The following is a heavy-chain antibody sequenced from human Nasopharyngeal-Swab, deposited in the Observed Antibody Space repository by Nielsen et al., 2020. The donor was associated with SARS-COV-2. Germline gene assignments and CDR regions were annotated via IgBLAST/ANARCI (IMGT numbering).Heavy chain of an antibody. J-gene: IGHJ4*02. CDR3: AKGVGYGDTGCFDE. V-gene: IGHV3-23*01. D-gene: IGHD4-17*01. Sequence: GESLKISCAASGFTFSNSAMNWVRQDPGKGLEWVSGISGSGDNTYYADSVMGRFTISRDNAMETLYLQMNSLRLDDTAVYYCAKGVGYGDTGCFDEWGQGTLVTASS. CDR2: ISGSGDNT. CDR1: GFTFSNSA.